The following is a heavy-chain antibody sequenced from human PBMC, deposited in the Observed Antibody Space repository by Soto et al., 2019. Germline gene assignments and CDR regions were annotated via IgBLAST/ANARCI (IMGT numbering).Heavy chain of an antibody. Sequence: AASVKVSCKASGGAFGNYAISWVRQAPGQGLEWMGKIIPIFKTANYAQKFQGRITITADRSPRTDIAYMELSSLRSEDTALYYCATVSIPGIYGEDVWGQGTTVTVSS. J-gene: IGHJ6*02. CDR1: GGAFGNYA. V-gene: IGHV1-69*06. D-gene: IGHD2-2*01. CDR2: IIPIFKTA. CDR3: ATVSIPGIYGEDV.